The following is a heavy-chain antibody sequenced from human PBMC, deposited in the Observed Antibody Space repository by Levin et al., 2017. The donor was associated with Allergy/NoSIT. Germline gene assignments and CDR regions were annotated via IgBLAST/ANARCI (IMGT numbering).Heavy chain of an antibody. CDR2: IYLSGST. Sequence: TSETLSVTCAVSGGSISSGGYSWSWIRQPPGTGLEWIGNIYLSGSTNDNPSLKSRVTMSVDRSKNQFSLKLSYVTAADTAVYYCARVAGYSYGYYFDYWGPGTLVTVSS. D-gene: IGHD5-18*01. V-gene: IGHV4-30-2*01. CDR3: ARVAGYSYGYYFDY. CDR1: GGSISSGGYS. J-gene: IGHJ4*02.